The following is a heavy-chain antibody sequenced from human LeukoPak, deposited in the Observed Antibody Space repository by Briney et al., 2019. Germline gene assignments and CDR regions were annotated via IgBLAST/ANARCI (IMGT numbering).Heavy chain of an antibody. J-gene: IGHJ6*02. V-gene: IGHV3-74*01. D-gene: IGHD5-24*01. CDR3: ARGRDGYNSPYYYYGMDV. CDR1: GFTFSSYW. Sequence: GGSLRLSCAASGFTFSSYWMHWVRQAPGKGLVWVSRINSGGSSTSYADSVKGRLTISRDNAKNTLYLQMNSLTAEDTAVYYCARGRDGYNSPYYYYGMDVWGQGATVTVSS. CDR2: INSGGSST.